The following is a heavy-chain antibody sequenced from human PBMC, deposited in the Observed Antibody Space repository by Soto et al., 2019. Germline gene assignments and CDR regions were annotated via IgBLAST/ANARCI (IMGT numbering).Heavy chain of an antibody. CDR3: AFTRLSSLLVVAGPAFEY. J-gene: IGHJ4*02. V-gene: IGHV3-30*03. Sequence: EGTLCLTCAASGFNFGVFGKHWVRKGQGTGLEWLSVLSYEGSEEYYVDSVRGRFTISRYNSKCTLFLQMDSPRGEDTVVYYCAFTRLSSLLVVAGPAFEYWAQGTRSTFS. D-gene: IGHD2-21*01. CDR2: LSYEGSEE. CDR1: GFNFGVFG.